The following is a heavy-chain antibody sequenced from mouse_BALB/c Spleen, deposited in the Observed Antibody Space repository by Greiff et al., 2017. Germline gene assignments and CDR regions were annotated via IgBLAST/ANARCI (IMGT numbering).Heavy chain of an antibody. D-gene: IGHD2-1*01. V-gene: IGHV1-31*01. CDR3: ARGGDGNSAWFAY. CDR2: INPYNGAT. J-gene: IGHJ3*01. Sequence: VQLKESGPELVKPGASVKISCKASGYSFTGYYMHWVKQSHVKSLEWIGRINPYNGATSYNQNFKDKASLTVDKSSSTAYMELHSLTSEDSAVYYCARGGDGNSAWFAYWGQGTLVTVSA. CDR1: GYSFTGYY.